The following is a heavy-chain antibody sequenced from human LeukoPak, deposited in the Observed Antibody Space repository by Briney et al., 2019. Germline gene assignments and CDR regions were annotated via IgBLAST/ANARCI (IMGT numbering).Heavy chain of an antibody. Sequence: PSQTLSLTCTVSGYSISSGYYWGWIRQPPGKGLEWIGSIYHSGSTYYNPSLKSRVTISVDTSKNQFSLKLSSVTAADTAVYYCARDDIVVVPAAILYNWFDPWGQGTLVTVSS. V-gene: IGHV4-38-2*02. J-gene: IGHJ5*02. D-gene: IGHD2-2*01. CDR3: ARDDIVVVPAAILYNWFDP. CDR1: GYSISSGYY. CDR2: IYHSGST.